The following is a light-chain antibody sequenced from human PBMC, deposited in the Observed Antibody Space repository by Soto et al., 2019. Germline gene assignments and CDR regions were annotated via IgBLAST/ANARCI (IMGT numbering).Light chain of an antibody. CDR3: QQYNNWPRT. Sequence: EIVLAQSPATLSLSPVERATLSCQASQTISFYLAWYQQKPGQAPRLLIHGATTRATGIPARFSGSGSGTEFTLTISSLQSEDFAVYYCQQYNNWPRTFGQGTKVDIK. CDR1: QTISFY. V-gene: IGKV3-15*01. J-gene: IGKJ1*01. CDR2: GAT.